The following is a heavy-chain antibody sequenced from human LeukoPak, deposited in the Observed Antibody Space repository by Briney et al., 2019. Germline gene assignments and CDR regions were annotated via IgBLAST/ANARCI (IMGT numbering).Heavy chain of an antibody. J-gene: IGHJ4*02. V-gene: IGHV3-30-3*01. CDR2: ISYDGSNK. Sequence: PGGSLRLPCAASGFTFSSYAMHWVRQAPGKGLEWVAVISYDGSNKYYADSVKGRFTISRDNSKNTLYLQMNSLRAEDTAVYYCARGSDPYDILTGYYLSWGQGTLVTVSS. CDR3: ARGSDPYDILTGYYLS. D-gene: IGHD3-9*01. CDR1: GFTFSSYA.